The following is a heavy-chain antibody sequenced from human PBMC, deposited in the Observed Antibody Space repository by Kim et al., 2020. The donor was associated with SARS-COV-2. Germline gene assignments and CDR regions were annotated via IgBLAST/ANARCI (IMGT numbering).Heavy chain of an antibody. J-gene: IGHJ4*02. Sequence: GTNHAKSFQGRVTMTRDTSISTAYLEMSRLISDDTAVYYCARDAAGVTSYWGQGTLVTVSS. CDR3: ARDAAGVTSY. CDR2: GT. D-gene: IGHD3-10*01. V-gene: IGHV1-2*02.